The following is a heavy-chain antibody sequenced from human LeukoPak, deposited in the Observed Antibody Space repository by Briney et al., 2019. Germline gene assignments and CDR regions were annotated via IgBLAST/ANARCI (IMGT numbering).Heavy chain of an antibody. D-gene: IGHD4-17*01. CDR3: ARVGSYGDYSLDFDY. CDR1: GYTFTGYY. Sequence: ASVKVSCTASGYTFTGYYMHWVRQAPGQGLEWVGWINPNSGGTNYAQKFQGRVTMTRDPSISTAYMELSRLRSHDTAVYYCARVGSYGDYSLDFDYWGQGTLVTVSS. V-gene: IGHV1-2*02. J-gene: IGHJ4*02. CDR2: INPNSGGT.